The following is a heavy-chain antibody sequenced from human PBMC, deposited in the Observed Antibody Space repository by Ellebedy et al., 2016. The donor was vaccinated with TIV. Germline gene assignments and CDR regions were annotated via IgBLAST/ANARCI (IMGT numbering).Heavy chain of an antibody. D-gene: IGHD1-26*01. CDR3: ARDGGSYSDFDY. CDR1: GSTFTGYY. V-gene: IGHV1-2*04. CDR2: INPNSGGT. J-gene: IGHJ4*02. Sequence: AASVQVSCKASGSTFTGYYMHWVRQAPGQGLEWMGWINPNSGGTNYAQKFQGWVTMTRDTSISTAYMELSRLRSDDTAVYYCARDGGSYSDFDYWGQGTLVTVSS.